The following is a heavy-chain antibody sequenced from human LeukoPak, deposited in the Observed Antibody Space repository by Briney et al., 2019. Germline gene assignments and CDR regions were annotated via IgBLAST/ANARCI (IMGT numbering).Heavy chain of an antibody. D-gene: IGHD5-12*01. Sequence: GGSLRLSCAASGFTFSDYNMRWIRQAPGKGLEWVSFINRSGSTKYYADSVKGRFTISRDNAKDSLYLQMNSLRAEDTAVYYCARDPGSGYEEHFDYWGQGTLVTVSS. CDR3: ARDPGSGYEEHFDY. V-gene: IGHV3-11*01. CDR1: GFTFSDYN. J-gene: IGHJ4*02. CDR2: INRSGSTK.